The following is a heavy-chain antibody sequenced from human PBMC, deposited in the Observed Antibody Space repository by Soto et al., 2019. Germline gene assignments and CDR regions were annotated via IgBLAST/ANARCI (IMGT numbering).Heavy chain of an antibody. D-gene: IGHD3-22*01. Sequence: GASVKVSCKASGYTFTSYGISWVRQAPGQGLEWMGWISAYNGNTNYAQKLQGRVTMTTDTSTSTAYMELRSLRSDDTAVYYCARGLRYYYDSSGSLHFDYWGQGTLVTVSS. J-gene: IGHJ4*02. CDR2: ISAYNGNT. CDR1: GYTFTSYG. CDR3: ARGLRYYYDSSGSLHFDY. V-gene: IGHV1-18*01.